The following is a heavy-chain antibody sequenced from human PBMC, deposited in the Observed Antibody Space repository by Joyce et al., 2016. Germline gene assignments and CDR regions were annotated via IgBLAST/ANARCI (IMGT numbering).Heavy chain of an antibody. Sequence: EVQLVESGGGLIQPGGSLRLSCAASGLTVSRKYMSWVGQAPGKGLEWVSVIYSGGSTYYADSVKGRFTISRENSKNTLFLQMNNLRVEDTAVYYCASPMVRGVKGAFDIWGQGTMVIVSS. V-gene: IGHV3-53*01. J-gene: IGHJ3*02. CDR3: ASPMVRGVKGAFDI. D-gene: IGHD3-10*01. CDR2: IYSGGST. CDR1: GLTVSRKY.